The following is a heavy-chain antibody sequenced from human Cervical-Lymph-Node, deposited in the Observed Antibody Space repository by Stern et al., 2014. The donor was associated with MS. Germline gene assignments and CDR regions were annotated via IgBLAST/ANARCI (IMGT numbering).Heavy chain of an antibody. CDR3: ARERQQYCNSEGCSYWYFDL. D-gene: IGHD2/OR15-2a*01. V-gene: IGHV4-4*02. J-gene: IGHJ2*01. Sequence: QVQLQESGPGLVKPSGTLSLTCAVSGGSVSSTNWWSWVRQSPGKGLEWIGNIYHSGSSNYRPSLRSRFSISRDTSKNLLPRHLTSVTAADTAVYYCARERQQYCNSEGCSYWYFDLWGRGTLVTVSS. CDR1: GGSVSSTNW. CDR2: IYHSGSS.